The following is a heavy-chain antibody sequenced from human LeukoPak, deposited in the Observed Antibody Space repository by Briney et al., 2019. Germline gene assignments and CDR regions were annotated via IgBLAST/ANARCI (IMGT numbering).Heavy chain of an antibody. CDR1: GFTLSGAA. CDR2: IRSKADSYTT. D-gene: IGHD6-19*01. CDR3: RAAVAGDYFDL. V-gene: IGHV3-73*01. Sequence: GGSLKLSCAASGFTLSGAAMHWVRQASGKGLEWLGRIRSKADSYTTAYAASVKGRFTVSRDDTKNTAYLQMNSLKTEDTAVYYCRAAVAGDYFDLWGRGTLVTVSS. J-gene: IGHJ2*01.